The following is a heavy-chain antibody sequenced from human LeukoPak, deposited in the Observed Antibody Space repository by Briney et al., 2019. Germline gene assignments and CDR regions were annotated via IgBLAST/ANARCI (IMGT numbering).Heavy chain of an antibody. D-gene: IGHD6-19*01. CDR3: AREQWYRLDY. Sequence: GGSLRLSCEVSGFTFSRYAMSWVRQPPGKGLEWISYIGNSDGAIDYADSVKGRFTISKDNAKNSVYLQMDNLRAGDTAVYYCAREQWYRLDYWGQGSLVTVSS. J-gene: IGHJ4*02. V-gene: IGHV3-48*03. CDR1: GFTFSRYA. CDR2: IGNSDGAI.